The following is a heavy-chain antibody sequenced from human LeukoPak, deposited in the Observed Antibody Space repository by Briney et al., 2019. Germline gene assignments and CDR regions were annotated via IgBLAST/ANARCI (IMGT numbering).Heavy chain of an antibody. J-gene: IGHJ4*02. CDR3: ASGEAATKDY. D-gene: IGHD3-10*01. CDR2: IIPIFGTA. V-gene: IGHV1-69*13. CDR1: GGTFSSYA. Sequence: AASVKVFCKASGGTFSSYAISWVRQAPGQGLEWMGGIIPIFGTANYAQKFQGRVTITADESTSTAYMELSSLRSEDTAVYCCASGEAATKDYWGQGTLVTVSS.